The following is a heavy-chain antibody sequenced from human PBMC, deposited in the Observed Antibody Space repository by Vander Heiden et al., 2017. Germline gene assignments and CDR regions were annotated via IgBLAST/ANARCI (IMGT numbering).Heavy chain of an antibody. CDR1: GFTFSSYS. V-gene: IGHV3-48*02. Sequence: EVQLVESGGGLVQPGGSLRLSCAASGFTFSSYSMNWVRPAPGKGLEWVSYISSSSSTIYYADSVKGRSTISRDNAKNSLYLQMNSLRDEDTAVYYCARGDFWSGASWGYWGQGTLVTVSS. CDR3: ARGDFWSGASWGY. CDR2: ISSSSSTI. J-gene: IGHJ4*02. D-gene: IGHD3-3*01.